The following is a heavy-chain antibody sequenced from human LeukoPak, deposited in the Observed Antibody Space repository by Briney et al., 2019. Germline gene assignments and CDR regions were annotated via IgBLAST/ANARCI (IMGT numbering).Heavy chain of an antibody. J-gene: IGHJ6*03. Sequence: GGSLRLSCAASGFTFSDYYMTWIRQAPGKGLEWISYISYSGSPKYYADSVKGRFTISRDNSKNTLYLQMNSLRAEDTAVYYCAKASTWILVTYYYYYMDVWGKGTTVTVSS. CDR2: ISYSGSPK. D-gene: IGHD5-18*01. CDR3: AKASTWILVTYYYYYMDV. V-gene: IGHV3-11*01. CDR1: GFTFSDYY.